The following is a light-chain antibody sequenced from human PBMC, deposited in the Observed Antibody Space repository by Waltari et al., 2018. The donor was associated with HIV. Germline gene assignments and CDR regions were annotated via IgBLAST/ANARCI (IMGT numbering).Light chain of an antibody. CDR3: QTWGTGIVV. CDR2: VNSDGSH. J-gene: IGLJ2*01. Sequence: QLVLTQSPSASASLRASVKLTCTLSSGHTTYAIAWHQQQPEKGPRFLMKVNSDGSHTRGDGIPDRCSGSSSGAQRYLTISSLQSADEADYYCQTWGTGIVVFGGGTKLTVL. CDR1: SGHTTYA. V-gene: IGLV4-69*01.